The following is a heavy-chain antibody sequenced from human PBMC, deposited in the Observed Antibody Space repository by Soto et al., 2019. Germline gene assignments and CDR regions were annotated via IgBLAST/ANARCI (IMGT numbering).Heavy chain of an antibody. D-gene: IGHD3-22*01. CDR1: GFNFGSYA. CDR2: IRSEAYGGTT. J-gene: IGHJ4*02. CDR3: TLYYYEGSRCYVY. V-gene: IGHV3-49*04. Sequence: GGSLRLSCTGSGFNFGSYALSWVRHAPGQGQEWVGFIRSEAYGGTTDYAASVKGRFIISRDDSKSIAYLEINSLQTDDTAVYYCTLYYYEGSRCYVYWGQGTLVTVSS.